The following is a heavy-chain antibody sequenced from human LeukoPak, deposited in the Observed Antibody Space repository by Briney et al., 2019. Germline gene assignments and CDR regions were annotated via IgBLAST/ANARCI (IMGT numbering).Heavy chain of an antibody. J-gene: IGHJ4*02. CDR3: ARSKYYFDY. CDR1: SGSISSDY. D-gene: IGHD2/OR15-2a*01. CDR2: IYYSGTT. V-gene: IGHV4-59*01. Sequence: PSETLSLTCTVSSGSISSDYWSWIWQPPGKGLEWIGYIYYSGTTNYNPSLKSRATMSVDTSNKLFSLKLSSVTAADTAVYYCARSKYYFDYWGQGTLVTVSS.